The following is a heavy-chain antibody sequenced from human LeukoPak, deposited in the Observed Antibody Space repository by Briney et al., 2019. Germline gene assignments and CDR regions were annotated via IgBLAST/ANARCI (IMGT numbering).Heavy chain of an antibody. V-gene: IGHV4-59*08. Sequence: SETPSLTCTVSGXPISSYYWSWIRQPPGKGLEWIGYISYSGSTNYNPSLKSRVTISADTSKNQVSLTLSSVTAADTAVYYCARHPELYFFDYWGQGTLVTVSS. CDR2: ISYSGST. CDR3: ARHPELYFFDY. D-gene: IGHD3-10*01. J-gene: IGHJ4*02. CDR1: GXPISSYY.